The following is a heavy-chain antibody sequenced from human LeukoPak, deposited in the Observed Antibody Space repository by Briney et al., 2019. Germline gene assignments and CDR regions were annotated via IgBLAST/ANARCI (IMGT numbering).Heavy chain of an antibody. J-gene: IGHJ4*02. CDR2: IKEDGSEK. Sequence: GGSLRLSCAASGFTFSDYFMTWVRQAPGKGLEWVANIKEDGSEKYYVHSVKGRFTISRDDAKNSLFLQMNNLRAEDTGVYYCARPVGNGWFLEDSWGQGTLVTVSS. CDR3: ARPVGNGWFLEDS. V-gene: IGHV3-7*01. CDR1: GFTFSDYF. D-gene: IGHD6-19*01.